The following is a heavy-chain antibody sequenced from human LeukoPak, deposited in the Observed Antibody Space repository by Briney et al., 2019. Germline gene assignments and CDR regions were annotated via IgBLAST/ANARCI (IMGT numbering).Heavy chain of an antibody. V-gene: IGHV4-4*07. D-gene: IGHD3-16*01. CDR1: GGYISSYY. CDR2: IYTSGST. CDR3: ARGEITLSTTHVLPYYYYYYYMDV. J-gene: IGHJ6*03. Sequence: SETLSLTCTVSGGYISSYYWSWIRQPAGKGLEWIGRIYTSGSTNYNPSLKSRVTMSVDTSKNQFSLKLSSVTAADTAVYYCARGEITLSTTHVLPYYYYYYYMDVWGKGTTVTISS.